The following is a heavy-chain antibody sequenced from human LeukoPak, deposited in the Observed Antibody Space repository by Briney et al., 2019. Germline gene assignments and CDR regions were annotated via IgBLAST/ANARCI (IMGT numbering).Heavy chain of an antibody. D-gene: IGHD1-26*01. CDR2: IYYSGST. CDR3: ARDKSEWELLFAFDI. Sequence: SETLSLTCTVSGGSISSYYWSWIRQPPGKGLEWIGYIYYSGSTNYNPSLKRRVNISVDPSKNQFSLKLSSVTAADTAVYYCARDKSEWELLFAFDIWGQGTMVTVSS. J-gene: IGHJ3*02. CDR1: GGSISSYY. V-gene: IGHV4-59*12.